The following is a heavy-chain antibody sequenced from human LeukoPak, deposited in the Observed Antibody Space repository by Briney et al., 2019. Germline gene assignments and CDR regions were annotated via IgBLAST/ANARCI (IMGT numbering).Heavy chain of an antibody. CDR3: ARGGTDGVSYNYAMDV. V-gene: IGHV4-59*12. Sequence: SETLSLTCTVSGGSISSYYWSWIRQPPGKGLEWIGYIYYSGSTNYNPSLKSRVTISVDTSKNQFSLRLTSVTAADTAVYYCARGGTDGVSYNYAMDVWGQGTTVTVSS. D-gene: IGHD3/OR15-3a*01. CDR2: IYYSGST. CDR1: GGSISSYY. J-gene: IGHJ6*02.